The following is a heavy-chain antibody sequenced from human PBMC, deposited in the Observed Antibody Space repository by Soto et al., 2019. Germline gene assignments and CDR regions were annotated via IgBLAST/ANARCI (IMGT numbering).Heavy chain of an antibody. Sequence: ASVKVSCKASGYTFSDYYIHWVRQAPGQGLEWMGWINPNSGGTNSAEQFQDRVTMTRDTSISTAHMELRRLRSDDTAVYYCARERYGTTTGCSAFAPWGEGTLVTVSS. D-gene: IGHD2-2*01. CDR1: GYTFSDYY. CDR3: ARERYGTTTGCSAFAP. V-gene: IGHV1-2*02. J-gene: IGHJ5*02. CDR2: INPNSGGT.